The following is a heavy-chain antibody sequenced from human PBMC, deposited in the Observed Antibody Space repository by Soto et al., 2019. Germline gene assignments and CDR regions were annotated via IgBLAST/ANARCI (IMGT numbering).Heavy chain of an antibody. CDR3: AKGMILAGRVGATIFDY. J-gene: IGHJ4*02. CDR1: GFTFSNYA. D-gene: IGHD1-26*01. Sequence: LRLSCAASGFTFSNYAMHWVRQAPGKGLEWVSLISWDGGSTYYADSVKGRFTISRDNSKNSLYLQMNSLRTEDTALYYCAKGMILAGRVGATIFDYWGQGTLVTVSS. CDR2: ISWDGGST. V-gene: IGHV3-43*02.